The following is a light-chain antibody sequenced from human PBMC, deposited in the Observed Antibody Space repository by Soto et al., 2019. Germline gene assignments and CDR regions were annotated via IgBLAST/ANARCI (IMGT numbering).Light chain of an antibody. V-gene: IGKV1-39*01. CDR3: QQGYKNSWT. Sequence: DIQMTQSPSSLSASVGDRVTITCRASQSISSYLNWYQQKPGKAPKLLIYAASSLQSGVPSRFSGSGSGTEFTLTINTPPPENFATYYCQQGYKNSWTFGQGTKVEIK. CDR1: QSISSY. CDR2: AAS. J-gene: IGKJ1*01.